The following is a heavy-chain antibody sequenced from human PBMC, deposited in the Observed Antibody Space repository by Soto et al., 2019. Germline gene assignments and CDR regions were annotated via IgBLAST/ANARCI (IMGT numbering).Heavy chain of an antibody. CDR2: INPNSGGT. J-gene: IGHJ5*02. Sequence: ASVKVSCKASGYTFTGYYMHWVRQAPGQGLEWMGWINPNSGGTNYAQKFQGWVTMTRDTSISTAYMELSRLRSDDTAVYYCARGTPFEYSSSYNWFDPWGQGTLVTVSS. CDR3: ARGTPFEYSSSYNWFDP. D-gene: IGHD6-6*01. V-gene: IGHV1-2*04. CDR1: GYTFTGYY.